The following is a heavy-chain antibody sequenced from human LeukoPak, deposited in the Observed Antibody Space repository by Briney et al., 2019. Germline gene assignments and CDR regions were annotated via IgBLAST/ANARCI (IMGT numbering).Heavy chain of an antibody. CDR1: GHYW. CDR2: INSDGSWT. D-gene: IGHD2/OR15-2a*01. J-gene: IGHJ4*02. V-gene: IGHV3-74*01. Sequence: PGGSLRLSCAASGHYWMHWVGQAPGKGRGWVSHINSDGSWTSYAASVKGRFTISKDNAKNTVYLQMNSLRAEDTAVYYCVSFYETYWGQGTLVTVSS. CDR3: VSFYETY.